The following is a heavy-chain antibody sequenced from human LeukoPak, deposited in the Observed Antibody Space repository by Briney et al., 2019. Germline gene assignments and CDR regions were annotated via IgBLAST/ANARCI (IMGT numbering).Heavy chain of an antibody. J-gene: IGHJ5*02. CDR2: IYYSGST. Sequence: SETLSLTCTVSGGSISSYYWSWIRQPPGKGLEWIGYIYYSGSTNYNPSLKSRVTISVDTSKNQFSLKLSSVTAADTAVYYCARHPCGGDCHGNWFDPWGQGTLVTVSS. D-gene: IGHD2-21*02. CDR3: ARHPCGGDCHGNWFDP. V-gene: IGHV4-59*08. CDR1: GGSISSYY.